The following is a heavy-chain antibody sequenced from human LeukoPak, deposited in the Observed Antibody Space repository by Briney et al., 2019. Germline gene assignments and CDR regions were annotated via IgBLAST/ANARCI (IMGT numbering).Heavy chain of an antibody. CDR1: GFTISSYA. V-gene: IGHV3-30*11. J-gene: IGHJ6*03. CDR2: ISYDGSNK. D-gene: IGHD1-14*01. Sequence: GGSLRLSCAASGFTISSYAMHWVRQAPGKGLEWVAVISYDGSNKYYADSVKGRFTISRDNSKNTLYLQMNSLRDEDTAVYYCARDGTRFNYYYYYMDVWGKGTTVTVSS. CDR3: ARDGTRFNYYYYYMDV.